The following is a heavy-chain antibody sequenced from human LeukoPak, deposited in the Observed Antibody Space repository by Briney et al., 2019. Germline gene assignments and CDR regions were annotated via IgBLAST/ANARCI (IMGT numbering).Heavy chain of an antibody. CDR3: ARETTDSSGWYPYFDY. CDR1: GFTFSSYS. V-gene: IGHV3-21*01. D-gene: IGHD6-19*01. J-gene: IGHJ4*02. CDR2: ISSSSSYI. Sequence: PGGSLRLFCAASGFTFSSYSMNWVRQAPGKGLEWVSSISSSSSYIYYADSVKGRFTISRDNAKNSLYLQMNSLRAEDTAVYYCARETTDSSGWYPYFDYWGQGTLVTVSS.